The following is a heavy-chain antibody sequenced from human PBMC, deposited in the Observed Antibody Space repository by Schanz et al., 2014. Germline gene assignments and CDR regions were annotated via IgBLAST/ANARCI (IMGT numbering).Heavy chain of an antibody. J-gene: IGHJ5*02. Sequence: QVQLVQSGAELRKPGASVKVSCKASGYTFSSYGITWVRQAPGQGLEWMGWINGYNGHTLYAQKFQGRVTMTRNTSISTAYMELSSLRSEDTAVYYCARGRGCTGGSCYSWFDLWGQGTLVTVAS. CDR2: INGYNGHT. CDR3: ARGRGCTGGSCYSWFDL. CDR1: GYTFSSYG. V-gene: IGHV1-8*02. D-gene: IGHD2-15*01.